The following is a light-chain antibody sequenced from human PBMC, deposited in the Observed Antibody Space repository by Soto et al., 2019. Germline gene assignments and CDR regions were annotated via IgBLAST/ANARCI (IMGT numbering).Light chain of an antibody. Sequence: DIQMTQSPSSLSASVGDRVTISCRASQGVSNDLAWYQQKPGKAPKGLIYTASSLHSGVPSRFSGSGSGTEFTLTINSLQPDDFATYYCQQYNSYSGVTFGPGTKVDI. J-gene: IGKJ3*01. CDR2: TAS. CDR1: QGVSND. V-gene: IGKV1-17*01. CDR3: QQYNSYSGVT.